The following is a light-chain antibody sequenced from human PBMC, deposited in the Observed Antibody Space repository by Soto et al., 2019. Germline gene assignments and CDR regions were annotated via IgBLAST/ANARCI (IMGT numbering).Light chain of an antibody. CDR1: SSDVGTFNL. CDR2: EGT. J-gene: IGLJ3*02. Sequence: QSALTQPASVSGFLGQSITMSCTGSSSDVGTFNLVSWFQQHPGKAPKLLIFEGTKRPSGVSDRFSGSKSGNTASLTISGLQAEDEADYHCCSYAGSYTGVFGGGTKLTVL. V-gene: IGLV2-23*01. CDR3: CSYAGSYTGV.